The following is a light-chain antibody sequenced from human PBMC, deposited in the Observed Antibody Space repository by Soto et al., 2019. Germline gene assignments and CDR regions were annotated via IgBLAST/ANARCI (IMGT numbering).Light chain of an antibody. J-gene: IGLJ2*01. CDR1: NIGSKN. CDR3: QVWDSSTAV. CDR2: RDS. V-gene: IGLV3-9*01. Sequence: SYELTQPLSVSVALGQTARITCGGNNIGSKNVHWYQQKPGQAPVLVIYRDSNRPSGIPERFSGSNSGNTPTLTISRAQAGDEADYYCQVWDSSTAVFGGGTKLTVL.